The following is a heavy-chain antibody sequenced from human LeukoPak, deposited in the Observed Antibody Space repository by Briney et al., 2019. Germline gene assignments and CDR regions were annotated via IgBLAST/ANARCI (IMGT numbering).Heavy chain of an antibody. CDR3: ARANFLYCSSSTCLFDY. J-gene: IGHJ4*02. D-gene: IGHD2-2*01. CDR2: INPNDGDT. Sequence: ASVKVSSKASGYTSTDYYMRWVRQAPGQGFEWMGWINPNDGDTNYAQKFQGRVTMTRDTSISTAHMEVSRLRSDDTAVYYCARANFLYCSSSTCLFDYWGQGTLVTVSS. CDR1: GYTSTDYY. V-gene: IGHV1-2*02.